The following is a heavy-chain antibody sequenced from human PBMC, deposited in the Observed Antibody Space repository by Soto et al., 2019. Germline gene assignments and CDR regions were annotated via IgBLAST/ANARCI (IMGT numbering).Heavy chain of an antibody. CDR3: ARSAGYNFGYVDF. CDR2: IDWDDDK. D-gene: IGHD5-18*01. J-gene: IGHJ4*02. Sequence: SGPTLVNPTQTLTLTCTFSGFSLSTPEMRVTWIRQPPGKALEWLARIDWDDDKFYSTSLKTRLTISKDTSRNQVVLTMTNMVPVDTATYYCARSAGYNFGYVDFWGQGTLVTVSS. CDR1: GFSLSTPEMR. V-gene: IGHV2-70*04.